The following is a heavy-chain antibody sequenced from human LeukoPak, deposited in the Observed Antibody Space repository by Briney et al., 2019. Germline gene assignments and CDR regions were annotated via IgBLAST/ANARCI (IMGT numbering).Heavy chain of an antibody. CDR2: INPNSGGT. Sequence: ASVKVSCKASGYTLTGYYMHWVRQAPGQGLEWMGRINPNSGGTNYAQKFQGRVTMTRDTSISTAYMELSRLRSDDTAVYYCARYCSGGSCEAFDYWGQGTLVTVSS. CDR3: ARYCSGGSCEAFDY. D-gene: IGHD2-15*01. CDR1: GYTLTGYY. V-gene: IGHV1-2*06. J-gene: IGHJ4*02.